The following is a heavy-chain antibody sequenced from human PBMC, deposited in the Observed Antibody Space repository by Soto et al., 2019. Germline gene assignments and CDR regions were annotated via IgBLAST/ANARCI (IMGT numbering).Heavy chain of an antibody. D-gene: IGHD6-13*01. J-gene: IGHJ4*02. CDR3: ARGGQTAAGAY. Sequence: EVQLVESGGGLVQPGGSLRLSCAASGFTFSNYWMHWVRQAPGKGLVWVSRINSDGSTTSYADSVKGRFTISRDNAKNTLYLQMNTLRAEDTAVYYCARGGQTAAGAYWGQGTLVTVSS. CDR2: INSDGSTT. CDR1: GFTFSNYW. V-gene: IGHV3-74*01.